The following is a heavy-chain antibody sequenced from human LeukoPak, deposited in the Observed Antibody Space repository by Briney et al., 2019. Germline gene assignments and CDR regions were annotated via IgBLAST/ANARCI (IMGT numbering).Heavy chain of an antibody. J-gene: IGHJ6*02. D-gene: IGHD6-13*01. V-gene: IGHV3-21*01. CDR3: ARVLEVAAAEDYYYGMDV. CDR1: GFTFSSYS. Sequence: GGSLRLSCAASGFTFSSYSMTWVRQAPGKGLEWVSSVSRSSSNIYYADSVKGRFTISRDNAKNSLYLQMNSLRAEDTAVYFCARVLEVAAAEDYYYGMDVWGQGTTVTVSS. CDR2: VSRSSSNI.